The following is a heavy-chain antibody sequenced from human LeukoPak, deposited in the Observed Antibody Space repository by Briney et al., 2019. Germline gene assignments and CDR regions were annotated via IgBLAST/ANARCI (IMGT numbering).Heavy chain of an antibody. D-gene: IGHD4/OR15-4a*01. J-gene: IGHJ3*02. CDR1: GGSISSYY. CDR3: ARDRWLTAFDI. V-gene: IGHV4-59*01. CDR2: IYYSGST. Sequence: PSETLSLTCTVSGGSISSYYWSWIRQPPGKGLEWIGYIYYSGSTNYNPSLKSRVTISVDTSKSQFSLKLSSVTAADTAVYYCARDRWLTAFDIWGQGTMATVS.